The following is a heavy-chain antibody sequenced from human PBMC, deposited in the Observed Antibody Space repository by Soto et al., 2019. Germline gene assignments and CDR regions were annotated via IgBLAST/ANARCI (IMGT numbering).Heavy chain of an antibody. D-gene: IGHD2-2*02. Sequence: ASVKVSCKASGHTFTTHGISWVRQAPGQGLEWMGWISPYNGKTTYAQKVQGRVTMTTDTSTSTAYMELSSLRSEDTAVYYCARALHCSSTSCYTWTVFDYWGQGTLVTVS. CDR1: GHTFTTHG. V-gene: IGHV1-18*04. J-gene: IGHJ4*02. CDR2: ISPYNGKT. CDR3: ARALHCSSTSCYTWTVFDY.